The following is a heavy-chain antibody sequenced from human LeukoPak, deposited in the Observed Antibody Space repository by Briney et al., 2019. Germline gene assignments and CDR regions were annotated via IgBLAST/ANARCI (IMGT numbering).Heavy chain of an antibody. CDR3: ARDLGYYYYMDV. CDR1: GFTCSSYS. D-gene: IGHD3-16*01. CDR2: ISSSSSYI. J-gene: IGHJ6*03. Sequence: GGSLRRSCAASGFTCSSYSMNWVRQAPGKGLEWVSSISSSSSYIYYADSGKGRFTISRDNAKNSLYLQMNSLRAEDTAVYYCARDLGYYYYMDVWGKGTTVTVSS. V-gene: IGHV3-21*01.